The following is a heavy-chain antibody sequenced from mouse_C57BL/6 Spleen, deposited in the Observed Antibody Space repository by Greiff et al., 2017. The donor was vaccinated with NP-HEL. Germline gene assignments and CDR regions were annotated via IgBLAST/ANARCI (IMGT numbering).Heavy chain of an antibody. CDR2: IYPGDGDT. V-gene: IGHV1-82*01. D-gene: IGHD2-1*01. CDR1: GYAFSSSW. J-gene: IGHJ4*01. Sequence: QVQLQQSGPELVKPGASVKISCKASGYAFSSSWMNWVKQRPGKGLEWIGRIYPGDGDTNYNGKFKGKATLTADKSSSTAYMQLSSLTSEDSAVYFCARRGLLYYGNLYAMDYWGQGTSVTVSS. CDR3: ARRGLLYYGNLYAMDY.